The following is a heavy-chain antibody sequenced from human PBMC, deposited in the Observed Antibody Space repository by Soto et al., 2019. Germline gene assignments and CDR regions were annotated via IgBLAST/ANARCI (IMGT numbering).Heavy chain of an antibody. D-gene: IGHD3-10*01. J-gene: IGHJ6*02. CDR3: ARVLYYGSGSYSPYGMDV. CDR2: VSPPFRTS. Sequence: VQLVQSGAEVKKPGSSVKVSCKTSGVSFNNNGIGWVRQAPGHGPEWMGGVSPPFRTSNYARKFQGRISITADASTGTVNMELSSLTSEDTAQYYCARVLYYGSGSYSPYGMDVWGQGTTVTVSS. CDR1: GVSFNNNG. V-gene: IGHV1-69*01.